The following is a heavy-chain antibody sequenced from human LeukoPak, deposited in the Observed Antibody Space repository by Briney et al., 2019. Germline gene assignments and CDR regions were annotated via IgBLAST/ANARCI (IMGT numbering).Heavy chain of an antibody. CDR2: ISGNGGST. CDR3: AKDSAWFGELLFDAFDI. V-gene: IGHV3-23*01. J-gene: IGHJ3*02. Sequence: GGSLRLSCEASGFTFSSYAMSWVRQAPGKGLEWVSAISGNGGSTHYADSVKGRFTISRDNSKNTQYLQMNSLRAEDTAVYYCAKDSAWFGELLFDAFDIWGQGATVTVSA. D-gene: IGHD3-10*01. CDR1: GFTFSSYA.